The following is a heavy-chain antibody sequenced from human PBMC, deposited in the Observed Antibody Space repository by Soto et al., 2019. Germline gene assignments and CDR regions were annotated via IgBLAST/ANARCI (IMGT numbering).Heavy chain of an antibody. D-gene: IGHD5-12*01. V-gene: IGHV3-33*01. CDR3: ARPDIVAAIGGALDC. CDR2: IWNDGTSR. CDR1: GFTFSNYG. Sequence: QVQLVECGGGVVQPGRSLRLSCEASGFTFSNYGMHWVRQAPGKGLEWVAVIWNDGTSRYYADSVKGRFTISRDNSKNTLFLQMINLRAEDTAVYYCARPDIVAAIGGALDCWGQGTLVTVSS. J-gene: IGHJ4*02.